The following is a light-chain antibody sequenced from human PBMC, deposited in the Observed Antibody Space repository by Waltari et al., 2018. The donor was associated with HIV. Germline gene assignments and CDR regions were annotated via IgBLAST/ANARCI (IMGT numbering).Light chain of an antibody. CDR1: SSNIGARYD. V-gene: IGLV1-40*01. Sequence: QSVLTQPPSVSGAPGQRVTISCTGSSSNIGARYDAHWYQQFPRTPPKLVIFANNNRPAGIPYRVACSQSGTSASLVITGVQAEYEADDYCQSYDSSLNAWVFGGGTKLTVL. J-gene: IGLJ3*02. CDR3: QSYDSSLNAWV. CDR2: ANN.